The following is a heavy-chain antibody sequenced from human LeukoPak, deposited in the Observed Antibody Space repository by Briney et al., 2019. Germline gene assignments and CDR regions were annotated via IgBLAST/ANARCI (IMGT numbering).Heavy chain of an antibody. D-gene: IGHD1-26*01. V-gene: IGHV3-30-3*01. Sequence: GGSLRLSCAASGFTFSSYAMHWVRQAPGKGLEGVAVISYDGSNKYYADSVKGRFTISRDNSKNTLYLQMNSLRAEDTAVYYCARDSGSYLGDYWGQGTLVTVSS. CDR1: GFTFSSYA. CDR3: ARDSGSYLGDY. CDR2: ISYDGSNK. J-gene: IGHJ4*02.